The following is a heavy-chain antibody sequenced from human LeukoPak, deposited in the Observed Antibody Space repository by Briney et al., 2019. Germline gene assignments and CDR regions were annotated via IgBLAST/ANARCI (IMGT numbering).Heavy chain of an antibody. CDR1: GFTFSSYA. J-gene: IGHJ4*02. CDR3: AKFGKKVVVVAAVDLDY. Sequence: PGGSLRLSCAASGFTFSSYAMGWVRQAPGKGLEWVSGIVSRGGTTYYADSVKGRFIISRDNSKNTLYLQMNSLRAEDTAVYYCAKFGKKVVVVAAVDLDYWGQGTLVTVSS. V-gene: IGHV3-23*01. D-gene: IGHD2-15*01. CDR2: IVSRGGTT.